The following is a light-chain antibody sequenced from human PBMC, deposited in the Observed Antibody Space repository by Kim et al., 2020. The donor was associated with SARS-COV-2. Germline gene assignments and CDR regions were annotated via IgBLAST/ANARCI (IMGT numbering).Light chain of an antibody. V-gene: IGLV2-14*01. CDR2: DVN. CDR3: SSYTSSISYV. J-gene: IGLJ1*01. CDR1: SRDVGGYNY. Sequence: QSALTQPASVSGSPGQLITISCTGTSRDVGGYNYVSWYQQYPGKAPKLIIFDVNERPSGVSSRFSGSKSGNTASLTISGLQAEDEADYHCSSYTSSISYVFGTGTKVTVL.